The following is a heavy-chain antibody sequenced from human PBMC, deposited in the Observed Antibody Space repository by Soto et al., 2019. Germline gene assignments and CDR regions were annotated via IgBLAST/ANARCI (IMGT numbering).Heavy chain of an antibody. CDR3: ARSDFDWLSKARYYFDY. Sequence: GASVKVSCKASGYTFTSYYIHWVRQAPGQGLEWMGIINPSGGSTTYAQKFQGRVTMTRDTSTSTVYMELSSLRSEDTAVYYCARSDFDWLSKARYYFDYWGQGTLVTSPQ. D-gene: IGHD3-9*01. CDR2: INPSGGST. V-gene: IGHV1-46*01. J-gene: IGHJ4*02. CDR1: GYTFTSYY.